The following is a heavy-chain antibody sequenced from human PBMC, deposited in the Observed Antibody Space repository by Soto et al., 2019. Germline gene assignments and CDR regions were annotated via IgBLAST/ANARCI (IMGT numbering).Heavy chain of an antibody. Sequence: GGSLRLSCAASGFSFGSYALSWVRQAPGKGLEWVSTISGSDGKAFYADSVKGRFSISRDTSQNTLYLQMNSLRADDTAIYYCARWSYLDYWGQGTRVTVSS. CDR1: GFSFGSYA. CDR2: ISGSDGKA. V-gene: IGHV3-23*01. J-gene: IGHJ4*02. CDR3: ARWSYLDY. D-gene: IGHD3-3*01.